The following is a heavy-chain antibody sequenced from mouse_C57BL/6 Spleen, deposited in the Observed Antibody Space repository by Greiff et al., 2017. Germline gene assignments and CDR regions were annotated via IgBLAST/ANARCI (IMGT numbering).Heavy chain of an antibody. D-gene: IGHD3-2*02. J-gene: IGHJ4*01. V-gene: IGHV1-15*01. Sequence: VKLMESGAELVRPGASVTLSCKASGYTFTDYEMHWVKQTPVHGLEWIGAIDPETGGTAYNQKFKGKAILTADKSSSTAYMELRSLTSEDSAVYYCTRSDSSGYDYAMDYWGQGTSVTVSS. CDR3: TRSDSSGYDYAMDY. CDR1: GYTFTDYE. CDR2: IDPETGGT.